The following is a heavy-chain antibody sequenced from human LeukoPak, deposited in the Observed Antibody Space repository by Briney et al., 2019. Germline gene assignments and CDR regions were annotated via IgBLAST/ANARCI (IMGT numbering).Heavy chain of an antibody. J-gene: IGHJ4*02. V-gene: IGHV4-34*01. CDR2: INHSGST. CDR1: GVSFSGYY. Sequence: SETLSLTCAVYGVSFSGYYWSWLRQPPGKGLEWIGEINHSGSTNYNPSLKSRVTISVDTSKNQFSLKLSSVTAADTAVYYCARGGIAVAADYWGQGTLVTVSS. D-gene: IGHD6-19*01. CDR3: ARGGIAVAADY.